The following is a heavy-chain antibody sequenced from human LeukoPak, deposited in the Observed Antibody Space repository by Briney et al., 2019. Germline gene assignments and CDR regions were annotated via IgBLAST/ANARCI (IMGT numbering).Heavy chain of an antibody. CDR3: ARVGDDSSGYYFDY. V-gene: IGHV4-34*01. CDR1: GGSFSGYY. D-gene: IGHD3-22*01. J-gene: IGHJ4*02. Sequence: PSETLSLTCAVYGGSFSGYYWSWIRQPPGKGLEWIGEINHSGSTNYNPSLKSRVTISVDTSKNQFSLKLSSVTAADTAVYYCARVGDDSSGYYFDYWGQGALVTVSS. CDR2: INHSGST.